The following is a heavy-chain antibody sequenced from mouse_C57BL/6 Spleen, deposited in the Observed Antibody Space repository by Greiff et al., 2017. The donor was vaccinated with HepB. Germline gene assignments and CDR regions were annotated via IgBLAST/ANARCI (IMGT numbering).Heavy chain of an antibody. Sequence: QVQLQQPGAELVKPGASVKMSCKASGYTFTSYWITWVKQRPGQGLEWIGEIYPGSGSTNYNEKFKSKATLTVDTSSSTAYMQLSSLTSEDSAVYYCAREAGENYSNDWYFDVWGTGTTVTVSS. CDR2: IYPGSGST. D-gene: IGHD2-5*01. V-gene: IGHV1-55*01. CDR1: GYTFTSYW. CDR3: AREAGENYSNDWYFDV. J-gene: IGHJ1*03.